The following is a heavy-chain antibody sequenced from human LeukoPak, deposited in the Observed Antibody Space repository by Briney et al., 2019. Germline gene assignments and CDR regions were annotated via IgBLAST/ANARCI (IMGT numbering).Heavy chain of an antibody. CDR3: ARDSRLERRPIDY. D-gene: IGHD1-1*01. J-gene: IGHJ4*02. CDR1: GFTFSDYY. Sequence: GGSLRLSCAASGFTFSDYYMSWIRQAPGKGLEWVSYISSTGTTIHYADSVKGRFTVSRDNAQNSLFLQMNSLRAEDTAVYYCARDSRLERRPIDYWGQGTLVTVSS. CDR2: ISSTGTTI. V-gene: IGHV3-11*04.